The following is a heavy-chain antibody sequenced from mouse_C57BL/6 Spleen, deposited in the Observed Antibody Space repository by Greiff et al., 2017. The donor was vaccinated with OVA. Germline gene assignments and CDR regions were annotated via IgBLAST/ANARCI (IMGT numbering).Heavy chain of an antibody. D-gene: IGHD2-3*01. CDR1: GYTFTSYW. J-gene: IGHJ4*01. V-gene: IGHV1-50*01. CDR3: ARKDGKDYYAMDY. CDR2: IDPSDSYT. Sequence: QVQLQQPGAELVKPGASVKLSCKASGYTFTSYWMQWVKQRPGQGLEWIGEIDPSDSYTNYNQKFKGKATLTVDTSSSTAYMQLSSLTSEDSAVYDCARKDGKDYYAMDYWGQGTSVTVSS.